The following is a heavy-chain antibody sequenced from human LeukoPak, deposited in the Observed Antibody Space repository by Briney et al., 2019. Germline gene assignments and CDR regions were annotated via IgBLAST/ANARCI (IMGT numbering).Heavy chain of an antibody. CDR3: ARGGEVFDY. J-gene: IGHJ4*02. CDR2: ISYDGSNK. Sequence: TGGSLRLSCAASGFSFSSYAMSWVRQAPGKGLEWVAVISYDGSNKYYADSVKGRFTISRDNSKNTLYLQMNSLRAEDTAVYYCARGGEVFDYWGQGTLVTVSS. CDR1: GFSFSSYA. D-gene: IGHD3-16*01. V-gene: IGHV3-30*04.